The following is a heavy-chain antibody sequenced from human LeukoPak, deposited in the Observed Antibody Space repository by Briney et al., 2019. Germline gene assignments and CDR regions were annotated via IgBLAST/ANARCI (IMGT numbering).Heavy chain of an antibody. CDR3: ARAEGVNYDFWSENWFDP. D-gene: IGHD3-3*01. J-gene: IGHJ5*02. V-gene: IGHV3-30-3*01. CDR1: GFTFSSYA. CDR2: ISYDGSNK. Sequence: GGSLRLSCAASGFTFSSYAMHWVQQAPGKGLEWVAVISYDGSNKYYADSVKGRFTISRDNSKNTLYLQMNSLRAEDTAVYYCARAEGVNYDFWSENWFDPWGQGTLVTVSS.